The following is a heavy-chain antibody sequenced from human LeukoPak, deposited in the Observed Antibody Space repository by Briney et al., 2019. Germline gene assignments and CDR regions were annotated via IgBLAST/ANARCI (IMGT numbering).Heavy chain of an antibody. CDR2: IWYDGSNK. CDR3: ASMGSSRENVY. CDR1: GFTFSSYG. Sequence: PGGSLRLSHAASGFTFSSYGVHWVRQAPGKGLEWVAVIWYDGSNKYYADSVKGRFTISRDNSKNTLYLQMNSLRAEDTAVYYCASMGSSRENVYWGQGTLVTVSS. D-gene: IGHD1-26*01. V-gene: IGHV3-33*01. J-gene: IGHJ4*02.